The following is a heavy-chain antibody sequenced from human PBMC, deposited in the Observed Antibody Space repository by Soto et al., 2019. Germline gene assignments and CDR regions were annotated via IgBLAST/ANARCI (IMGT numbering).Heavy chain of an antibody. D-gene: IGHD1-1*01. CDR3: ARVGGNWNDDYFDY. CDR1: GYTFSDHD. CDR2: MNPNSADT. V-gene: IGHV1-8*01. J-gene: IGHJ4*02. Sequence: QVQLVQSGAEVKKPGASVKVSCKASGYTFSDHDINWVRQASGQGPEWLGWMNPNSADTGYAQNFQGRVTMPRYTSKRTAYMELSSLRSEDTAVYDCARVGGNWNDDYFDYWGQGTLVPVSS.